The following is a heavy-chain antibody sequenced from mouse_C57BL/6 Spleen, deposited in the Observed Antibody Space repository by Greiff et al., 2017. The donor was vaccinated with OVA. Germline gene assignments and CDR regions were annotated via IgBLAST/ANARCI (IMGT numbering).Heavy chain of an antibody. CDR3: ARGAWDYDLAY. Sequence: EVKLVESGGGLVKPGGSLKLSCAASGFTFSSYAMSWVRQTPEKRLEWVATISDGGSYTYYPDNVKGRFTISRDNAKNNLYLQMSHLKSEDTAMYYCARGAWDYDLAYWGQGTLVTVSA. J-gene: IGHJ3*01. D-gene: IGHD2-4*01. V-gene: IGHV5-4*03. CDR2: ISDGGSYT. CDR1: GFTFSSYA.